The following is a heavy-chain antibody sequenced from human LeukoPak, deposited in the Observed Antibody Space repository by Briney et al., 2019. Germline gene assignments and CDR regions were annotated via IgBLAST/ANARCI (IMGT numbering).Heavy chain of an antibody. CDR3: ARGREMRYSSSWYWFDP. V-gene: IGHV1-69*06. D-gene: IGHD6-13*01. J-gene: IGHJ5*02. CDR1: GYTFTSYD. CDR2: IIPIFGTA. Sequence: GASVKVSCKASGYTFTSYDINWVRQAPGQGLEWMGGIIPIFGTANYAQKFQGRVTITADKSTSTAYMELSSLRSEDTAVYYCARGREMRYSSSWYWFDPWGQGTLVTVSS.